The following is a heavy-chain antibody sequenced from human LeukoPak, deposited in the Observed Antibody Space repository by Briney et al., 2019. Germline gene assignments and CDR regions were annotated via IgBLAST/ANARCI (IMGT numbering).Heavy chain of an antibody. CDR3: ARVTTGTKVDY. Sequence: GGSLRLSCAASGFTFSSYEMNWVRQAPGKGLEWVSYISSSGSSIYYADSVRGRFTISRDNAKNSLYLQMNSLRAEDTVVYYCARVTTGTKVDYWGQGTLVTVSS. CDR2: ISSSGSSI. CDR1: GFTFSSYE. J-gene: IGHJ4*02. V-gene: IGHV3-48*03. D-gene: IGHD1-1*01.